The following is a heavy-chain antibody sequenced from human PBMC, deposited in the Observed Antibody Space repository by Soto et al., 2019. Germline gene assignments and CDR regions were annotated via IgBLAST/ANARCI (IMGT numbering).Heavy chain of an antibody. D-gene: IGHD6-19*01. CDR3: ARAVAVPADFDY. CDR1: GYTFTGYA. Sequence: QVQLVQSGAEEKKPGASVKVSCKASGYTFTGYAMHWVRQAPGQRLEWMGWINAGNGNTKYSQKFQGRVTITRDTPASTAYMELSSLRSEDTAVYYCARAVAVPADFDYWGQGTLVTGSS. V-gene: IGHV1-3*05. CDR2: INAGNGNT. J-gene: IGHJ4*02.